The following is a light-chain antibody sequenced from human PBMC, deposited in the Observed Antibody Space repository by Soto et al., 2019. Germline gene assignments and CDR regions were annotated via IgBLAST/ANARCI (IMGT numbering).Light chain of an antibody. V-gene: IGKV3-20*01. CDR2: GAS. CDR1: QTVNSNY. CDR3: QQYGRAPRT. Sequence: EIVLTQSPGILSLSPGERATLSCRASQTVNSNYLAWYQQRRGQAPRLLIYGASSRATGIPDRFRGSGSGTDFTLTISSLEPEDFAVYFCQQYGRAPRTFGQGTKVDIK. J-gene: IGKJ1*01.